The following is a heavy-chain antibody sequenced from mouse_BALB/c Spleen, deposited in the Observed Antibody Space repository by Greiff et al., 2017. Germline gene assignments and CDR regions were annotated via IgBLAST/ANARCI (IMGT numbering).Heavy chain of an antibody. Sequence: VQLQQSGAELVRPGSSVKISCKASGYAFSSYWMNWVKQRPGQGLEWIGQIYPGDGDTNYNGKFKGKATLTADKSSSTAYMQLSSLTSEDSAVYFCARGYYGSLYAMDYWGQGTSVTVSS. J-gene: IGHJ4*01. CDR1: GYAFSSYW. D-gene: IGHD1-1*01. CDR2: IYPGDGDT. CDR3: ARGYYGSLYAMDY. V-gene: IGHV1-80*01.